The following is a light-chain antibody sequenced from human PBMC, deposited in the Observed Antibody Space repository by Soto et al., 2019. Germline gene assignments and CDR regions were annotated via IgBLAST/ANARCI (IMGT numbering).Light chain of an antibody. J-gene: IGKJ2*01. CDR3: QQYNSYSYT. CDR1: QSISSW. V-gene: IGKV1-5*01. CDR2: DAS. Sequence: DIQMTQSPSTLSASVGDRVTITCRASQSISSWLAWYQQKPGKAHKLLIYDASSLESGVPSRLSGSGSGTEFTLTISSLQPDDFATYYCQQYNSYSYTFGQGTKLEIK.